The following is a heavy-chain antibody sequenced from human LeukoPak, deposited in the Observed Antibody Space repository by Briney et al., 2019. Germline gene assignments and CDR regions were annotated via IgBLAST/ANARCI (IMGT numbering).Heavy chain of an antibody. CDR3: ARGGKGIAAAGLDY. CDR2: IIPILGIA. CDR1: GGTFSSYA. D-gene: IGHD6-13*01. Sequence: ASVKVSCKASGGTFSSYAISWVRQAPGQGLEWMGRIIPILGIANYAQKFQGRVTITADKSTSTAYMELSSLRSEDTAVYYCARGGKGIAAAGLDYWGQGTLVTVSS. V-gene: IGHV1-69*04. J-gene: IGHJ4*02.